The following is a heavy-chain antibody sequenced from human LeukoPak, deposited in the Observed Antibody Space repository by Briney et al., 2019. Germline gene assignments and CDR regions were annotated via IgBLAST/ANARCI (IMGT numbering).Heavy chain of an antibody. Sequence: GGSLRLSCAASGFTFNTYSMNWARQAPGKGLEWVSSIDSSSGYMFYADSVKGRFTISRDNSKGTVYLQMNSLRPEDTAVYYCAKDDAWLQFGDWGRGTLVTVSS. J-gene: IGHJ4*02. V-gene: IGHV3-21*04. CDR1: GFTFNTYS. D-gene: IGHD5-24*01. CDR3: AKDDAWLQFGD. CDR2: IDSSSGYM.